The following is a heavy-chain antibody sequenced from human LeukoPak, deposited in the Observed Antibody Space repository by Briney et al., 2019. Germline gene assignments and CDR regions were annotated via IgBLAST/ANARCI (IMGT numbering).Heavy chain of an antibody. CDR2: INSDGSST. CDR1: GFTFSSYW. V-gene: IGHV3-74*01. D-gene: IGHD5-12*01. J-gene: IGHJ5*02. Sequence: GGSLRLSCAASGFTFSSYWMHWVRQAPGKGLVWVSRINSDGSSTSYADSVRGRFTISRDNAKNTLYLQMNSLRAEDTAVYYCARDAGWPRLKYNWFDPWGQGTLVTVSS. CDR3: ARDAGWPRLKYNWFDP.